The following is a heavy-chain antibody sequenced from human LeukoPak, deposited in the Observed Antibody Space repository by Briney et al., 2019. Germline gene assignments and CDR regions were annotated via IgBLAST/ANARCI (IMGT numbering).Heavy chain of an antibody. CDR2: IKQDGSET. Sequence: PGGSLRLSCVASGFTFSVYWMTWVRQVPGKGLEWVASIKQDGSETYYVDSVKGRFTISRDNAKNALYLQMNSLRAEDTAVYYCAGGAGIVVAAARHEYFDSWGRGTVVSASS. CDR1: GFTFSVYW. CDR3: AGGAGIVVAAARHEYFDS. V-gene: IGHV3-7*01. D-gene: IGHD2-15*01. J-gene: IGHJ4*02.